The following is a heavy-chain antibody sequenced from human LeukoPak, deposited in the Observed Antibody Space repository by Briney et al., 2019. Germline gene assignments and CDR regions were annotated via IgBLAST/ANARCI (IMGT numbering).Heavy chain of an antibody. CDR2: INGDGSSI. J-gene: IGHJ4*02. CDR3: AKSSRTDTSGYLGY. D-gene: IGHD3-22*01. CDR1: GFTVSGYW. Sequence: PGGSLRLSCAASGFTVSGYWLHWVRQAPGKGLVWVSHINGDGSSISYADSVKGRFTISRDNTKNTLYLQMNSLRAEDTAMYYCAKSSRTDTSGYLGYWGQGILVTVSS. V-gene: IGHV3-74*01.